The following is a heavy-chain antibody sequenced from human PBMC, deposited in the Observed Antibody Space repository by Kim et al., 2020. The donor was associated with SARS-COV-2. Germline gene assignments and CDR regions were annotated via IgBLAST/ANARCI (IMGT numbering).Heavy chain of an antibody. CDR3: ARDSLDIVVVPADMEGVAFVT. Sequence: GGSLRLSCAASGFTFSSYAMHWVRQAPGKGLEWVAVISYVGSNTYYADSVKGRFTISRDNSKNTLYLQMNSLRAEDTAVYYCARDSLDIVVVPADMEGVAFVTWGQGTLVTVSS. CDR1: GFTFSSYA. V-gene: IGHV3-30-3*01. D-gene: IGHD2-2*01. CDR2: ISYVGSNT. J-gene: IGHJ3*02.